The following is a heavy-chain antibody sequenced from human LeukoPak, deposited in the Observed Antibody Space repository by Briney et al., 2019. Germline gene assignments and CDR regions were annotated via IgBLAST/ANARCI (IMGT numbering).Heavy chain of an antibody. J-gene: IGHJ3*02. V-gene: IGHV4-61*02. D-gene: IGHD5-12*01. Sequence: SETLSLTCTVSDGSISSGHYYWNWVRQPAGKGLEWIGRISSSRSTTYSPSLKSRVTMSLDTSKDQFSLKLTSVTAADTAVYYCTIFIVADPDAFEIWGQGTMVTVSS. CDR2: ISSSRST. CDR3: TIFIVADPDAFEI. CDR1: DGSISSGHYY.